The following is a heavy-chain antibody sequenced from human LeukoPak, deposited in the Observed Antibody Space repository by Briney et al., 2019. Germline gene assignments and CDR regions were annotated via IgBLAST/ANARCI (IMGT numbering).Heavy chain of an antibody. CDR3: ARQKDDYVWGSYRSLPDY. CDR2: LYDSGST. D-gene: IGHD3-16*02. CDR1: GGSISSSSYY. V-gene: IGHV4-39*01. Sequence: SETLSLTCTVSGGSISSSSYYWGWIRQPPGKGLEWIGSLYDSGSTYYNPSLKSRVTISVDTSKNQFSLKLSSVTAADTAVYYCARQKDDYVWGSYRSLPDYWGQGTLVTVSS. J-gene: IGHJ4*02.